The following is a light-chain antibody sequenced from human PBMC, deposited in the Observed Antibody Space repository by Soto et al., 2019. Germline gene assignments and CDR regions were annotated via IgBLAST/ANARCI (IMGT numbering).Light chain of an antibody. CDR1: QDIATY. CDR2: DAS. J-gene: IGKJ1*01. Sequence: DLQITQPPSSLSASIGDRVPITCQARQDIATYLNWYQQKPGKAPNLLIYDASNLETGVPSRFSGGGCETHFTLTISNLQPEEIATSYCQQYDNLPPTWTFGRGTKVDIK. CDR3: QQYDNLPPTWT. V-gene: IGKV1-33*01.